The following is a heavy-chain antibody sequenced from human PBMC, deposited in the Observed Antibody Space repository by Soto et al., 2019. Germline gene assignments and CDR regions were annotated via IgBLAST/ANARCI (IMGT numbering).Heavy chain of an antibody. CDR3: AREVARSPYDLYYGMDV. J-gene: IGHJ6*04. V-gene: IGHV1-69*06. CDR2: IIPIFGTA. Sequence: SGKVSCKASGGTFSSYAISWVRQAPGQGLEWMGGIIPIFGTANDAQKFQGRVTITADKSTSTAYMELSSLRSEDTAVYYCAREVARSPYDLYYGMDVRREGGTLTGSS. CDR1: GGTFSSYA. D-gene: IGHD3-3*01.